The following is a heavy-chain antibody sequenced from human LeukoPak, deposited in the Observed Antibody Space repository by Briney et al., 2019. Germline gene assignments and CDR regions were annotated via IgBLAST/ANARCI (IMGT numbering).Heavy chain of an antibody. D-gene: IGHD5-12*01. CDR3: ARGGYSGYDAFDY. Sequence: SETLSPTCTVSGGSISSYYWSWIQQPPGKGLEWIGYIYYSGSTNYNPSLKSRVTISVDTSKNQFSLKLSSVTAADTAVYYCARGGYSGYDAFDYWGQGTLVTVSS. CDR1: GGSISSYY. V-gene: IGHV4-59*01. CDR2: IYYSGST. J-gene: IGHJ4*02.